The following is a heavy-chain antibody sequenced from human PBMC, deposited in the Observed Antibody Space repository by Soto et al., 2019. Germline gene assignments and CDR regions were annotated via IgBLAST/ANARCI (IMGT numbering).Heavy chain of an antibody. J-gene: IGHJ4*02. CDR2: IKQDGSEK. CDR3: ARRDYYDSSGYFDY. D-gene: IGHD3-22*01. V-gene: IGHV3-7*01. Sequence: GGSLRLSCAASGFTFSSYWMSWVRQAPGKGLEWVANIKQDGSEKYYVDSVKGRFTISRDNAKNSLYLQMNSLRAEDTAVYYCARRDYYDSSGYFDYWGQGTLVTVSS. CDR1: GFTFSSYW.